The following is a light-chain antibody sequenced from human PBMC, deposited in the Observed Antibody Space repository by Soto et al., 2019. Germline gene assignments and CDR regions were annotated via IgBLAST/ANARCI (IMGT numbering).Light chain of an antibody. CDR2: EAS. V-gene: IGKV1-33*01. Sequence: DIQMTQSPSSLSASVGDRVTITCRASQGIRHYLAWYQQKPGKVPKLLIYEASNLQSGVPSRFSGRGSGRDFTFTISSLQPEDTATYYCQQYEDIPPTFGQGTRLEIK. CDR1: QGIRHY. J-gene: IGKJ5*01. CDR3: QQYEDIPPT.